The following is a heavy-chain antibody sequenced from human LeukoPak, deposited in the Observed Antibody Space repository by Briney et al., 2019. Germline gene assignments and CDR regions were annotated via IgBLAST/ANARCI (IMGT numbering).Heavy chain of an antibody. CDR1: GGSISGYY. J-gene: IGHJ6*03. V-gene: IGHV4-59*01. D-gene: IGHD3-10*01. CDR3: ARTYYYGSYYMDV. CDR2: IFYSGST. Sequence: PSETLSLTCTVSGGSISGYYWSWIRQPPGKGLEWIGYIFYSGSTNYNPSLKSRVTISVDTSKNQFSLKLSSVTAADTAVYYCARTYYYGSYYMDVWGKGTTVTISS.